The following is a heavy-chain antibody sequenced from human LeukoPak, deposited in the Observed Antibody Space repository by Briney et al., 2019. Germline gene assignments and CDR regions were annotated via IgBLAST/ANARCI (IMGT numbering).Heavy chain of an antibody. Sequence: PGGSLRLSCAASGFTFSSYAMSWVRQAPGKGLEWVSAISGSGGSTYYADSVKGRFTISRDNSKNTLYLQMNSLRAEDTAVYYCAKVRDDSVFFFRVPGWFDPWGQGTLVTVSS. CDR1: GFTFSSYA. D-gene: IGHD3-16*01. V-gene: IGHV3-23*01. CDR3: AKVRDDSVFFFRVPGWFDP. J-gene: IGHJ5*02. CDR2: ISGSGGST.